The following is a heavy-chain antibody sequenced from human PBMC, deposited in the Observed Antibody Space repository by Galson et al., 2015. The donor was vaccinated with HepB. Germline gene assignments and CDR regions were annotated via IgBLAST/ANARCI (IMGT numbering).Heavy chain of an antibody. CDR3: AKEGALGTRGASFDY. J-gene: IGHJ4*02. V-gene: IGHV3-23*01. D-gene: IGHD1/OR15-1a*01. CDR1: GFTFASFA. Sequence: LRLSCAASGFTFASFALSWVRRAPGKGLEWVSSISSSGDSTYYADSVKGRFTISRDNSKNTLYVQVSRLRVEDTAIYYCAKEGALGTRGASFDYWGQGTLVTVSS. CDR2: ISSSGDST.